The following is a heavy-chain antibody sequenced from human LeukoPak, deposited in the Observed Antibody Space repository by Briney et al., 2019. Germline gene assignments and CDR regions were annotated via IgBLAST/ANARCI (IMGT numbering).Heavy chain of an antibody. D-gene: IGHD1-1*01. Sequence: GGSLRLSCAASGFTFNNYAMSWVRQAPGKGLEWVSAISDNGGDTKYADSVKGRFTISRDNSKNTLYLQMNSLRAEDTAIYYCGKDWKLDYWDQGTLVTVSS. V-gene: IGHV3-23*01. CDR3: GKDWKLDY. CDR1: GFTFNNYA. J-gene: IGHJ4*02. CDR2: ISDNGGDT.